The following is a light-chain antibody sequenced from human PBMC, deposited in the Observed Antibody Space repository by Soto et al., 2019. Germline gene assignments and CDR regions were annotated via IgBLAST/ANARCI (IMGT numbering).Light chain of an antibody. V-gene: IGLV2-14*01. Sequence: QSVLTQPASVSGSPGQSITISCTGTSSDVGAYNYVSWYQQHPGKAPKLMIYEVSNWPSGVSNRFSGSKSGNTASLTISGLQAEDEADYYCSSYTSSNTYVFGTGTKLTVL. CDR1: SSDVGAYNY. CDR3: SSYTSSNTYV. J-gene: IGLJ1*01. CDR2: EVS.